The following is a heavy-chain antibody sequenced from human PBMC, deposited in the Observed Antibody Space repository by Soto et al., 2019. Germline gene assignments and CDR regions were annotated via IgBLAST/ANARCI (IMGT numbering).Heavy chain of an antibody. CDR2: ISSSSSYI. V-gene: IGHV3-11*06. Sequence: GGSLRLSCAASGFTFSDYYMSWILQAPGKGLEWVSSISSSSSYIYYADSVKGRFTISRDNAKNSLYLQMNSLRAEDTAVYYSAFLPYYVILTVYYPPLIESSMDLWVHGTTVTVSS. CDR3: AFLPYYVILTVYYPPLIESSMDL. J-gene: IGHJ6*02. D-gene: IGHD3-9*01. CDR1: GFTFSDYY.